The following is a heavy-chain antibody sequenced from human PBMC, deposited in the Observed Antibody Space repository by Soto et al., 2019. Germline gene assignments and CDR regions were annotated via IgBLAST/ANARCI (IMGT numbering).Heavy chain of an antibody. CDR3: ARSGASAAMNPDYYMDV. CDR2: IYYSGST. Sequence: PSETLSLTCTVSGGSISSGGYYWSWIRQHPGKGLEWIGYIYYSGSTYYNPSLKSRVTISVDTSKNQFSLKLSSVTAADTAVYYCARSGASAAMNPDYYMDVWGKGTTVTVSS. V-gene: IGHV4-31*03. J-gene: IGHJ6*03. D-gene: IGHD2-2*01. CDR1: GGSISSGGYY.